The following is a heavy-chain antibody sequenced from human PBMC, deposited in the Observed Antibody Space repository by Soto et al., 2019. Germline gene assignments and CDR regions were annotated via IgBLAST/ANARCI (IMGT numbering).Heavy chain of an antibody. CDR1: GFTFRNYA. D-gene: IGHD6-19*01. V-gene: IGHV3-23*01. CDR3: AKDPVADNGGWDWFDP. J-gene: IGHJ5*02. CDR2: IHGGGGGT. Sequence: EVQLLESGGGLVQPGGSLRLSCAASGFTFRNYAMSWVRQAPGKGLEWVSSIHGGGGGTYYADSVKGRFTVSRDDSKETVYLQMSSRRVDNTAVYYCAKDPVADNGGWDWFDPWGQETQVTVAS.